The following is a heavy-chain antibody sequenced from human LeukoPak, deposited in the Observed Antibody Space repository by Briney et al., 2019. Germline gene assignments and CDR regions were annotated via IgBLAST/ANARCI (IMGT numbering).Heavy chain of an antibody. J-gene: IGHJ4*02. CDR1: GYTFTSHY. CDR3: ARSKAPVFSRDYYGSGSMYC. V-gene: IGHV1-8*02. CDR2: MNPNSGNT. Sequence: ASVKVSCKASGYTFTSHYMHWVRQATGQGLEWMGWMNPNSGNTGYAQKFQGRVTMTRNTSISTAYMELSSLRSEDTAVYYCARSKAPVFSRDYYGSGSMYCWGQGTLVTVSS. D-gene: IGHD3-10*01.